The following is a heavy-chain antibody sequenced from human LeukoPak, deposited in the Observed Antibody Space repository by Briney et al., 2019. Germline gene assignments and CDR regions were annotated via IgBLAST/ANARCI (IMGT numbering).Heavy chain of an antibody. CDR1: GFTFSDYY. Sequence: GGSLRLSCAASGFTFSDYYMNWIRPAPGKGLDWVSYISSSSSYTNYADSVKGRFTISRDNAKKSLYLQMNSLRAEDTAVYYCSRILAVASFHPFDYWGQGTLVTVSS. D-gene: IGHD6-19*01. J-gene: IGHJ4*02. V-gene: IGHV3-11*03. CDR2: ISSSSSYT. CDR3: SRILAVASFHPFDY.